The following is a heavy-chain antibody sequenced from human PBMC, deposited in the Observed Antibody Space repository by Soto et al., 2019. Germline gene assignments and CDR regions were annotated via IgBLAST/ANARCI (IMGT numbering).Heavy chain of an antibody. D-gene: IGHD4-4*01. CDR1: GGSITSGDFY. CDR3: ARGFYSNYDYYGMDV. CDR2: MFYSGST. Sequence: QVQLQESGPGLVKPSQTLSLTCTVSGGSITSGDFYWSWIRQHPGKGLEWIGLMFYSGSTSYNPSLKSRVIISVATSKNHFSLNLSSVTAADTAVYYCARGFYSNYDYYGMDVWGQGTTVTVSS. V-gene: IGHV4-31*03. J-gene: IGHJ6*02.